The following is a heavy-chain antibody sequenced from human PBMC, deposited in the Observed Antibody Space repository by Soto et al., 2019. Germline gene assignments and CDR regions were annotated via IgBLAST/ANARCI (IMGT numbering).Heavy chain of an antibody. CDR3: ANGPEYDILTGGDL. Sequence: ASGGGFVQPGESLRLSCAASGFTFRLSAMSWVRQAPGRGLEWVSSISGGGSSTDYAEAVKGRFTISRDNSKNTVHLQMNSLRAEDTAVYYCANGPEYDILTGGDLWGQGALLTVSS. J-gene: IGHJ1*01. CDR2: ISGGGSST. V-gene: IGHV3-23*01. CDR1: GFTFRLSA. D-gene: IGHD3-9*01.